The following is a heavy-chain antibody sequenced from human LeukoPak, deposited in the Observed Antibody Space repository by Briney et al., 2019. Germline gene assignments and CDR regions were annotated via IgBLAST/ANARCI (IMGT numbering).Heavy chain of an antibody. J-gene: IGHJ4*02. D-gene: IGHD7-27*01. V-gene: IGHV3-7*01. Sequence: GGSLRLSCTFSGLKFYSYWMNWVRQAPGKGLEWVANINPGGNEIRSVDSVKGRSIISRDNAKNSLDLQMSSLRVEDTAVYYCMCWGTDNHWGQGILVTVSS. CDR3: MCWGTDNH. CDR1: GLKFYSYW. CDR2: INPGGNEI.